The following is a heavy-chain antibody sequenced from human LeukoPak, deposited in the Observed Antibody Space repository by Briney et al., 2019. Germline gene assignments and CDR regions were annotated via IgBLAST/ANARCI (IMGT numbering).Heavy chain of an antibody. CDR1: GFTFSGYA. J-gene: IGHJ4*02. CDR2: ISYDGRNK. V-gene: IGHV3-30*04. Sequence: GRSLRLSCTASGFTFSGYAMHWVRQAPGKGLQWVSVISYDGRNKHYADSVKGRFTISRDNSKNTLYLQMNSLRTEDTAVYYCARTYYYDTNGRVDYWGQGTLVTVSS. CDR3: ARTYYYDTNGRVDY. D-gene: IGHD3-22*01.